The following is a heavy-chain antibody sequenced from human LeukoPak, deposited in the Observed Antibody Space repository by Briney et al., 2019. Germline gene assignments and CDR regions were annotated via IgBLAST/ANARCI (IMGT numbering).Heavy chain of an antibody. CDR2: ITWNSHSI. CDR1: GNYW. CDR3: AKDISVGIVAEPVAMVSPLDV. V-gene: IGHV3-9*01. J-gene: IGHJ3*01. D-gene: IGHD2-2*01. Sequence: GGSLRLSCAASGNYWMHWVRQAPGKGLEWVSGITWNSHSIAYADSVKGRFTISRDNAKNSLYLQMNSLRAEDTALYYCAKDISVGIVAEPVAMVSPLDVWGQGTMVTVSS.